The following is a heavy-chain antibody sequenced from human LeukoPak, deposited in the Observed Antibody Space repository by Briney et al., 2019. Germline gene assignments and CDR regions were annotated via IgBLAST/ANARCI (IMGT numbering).Heavy chain of an antibody. CDR1: GGSLISYY. Sequence: SETLSLTCTVSGGSLISYYWSWIRQSPGKGLEWIGYIHSSGKTNYNPSFKSRVTISVDTSKNQFSLNVNSMAAADTGVYYCTRSFPGIVGAADFWGQGTLVTVSS. CDR2: IHSSGKT. D-gene: IGHD1-26*01. J-gene: IGHJ4*02. V-gene: IGHV4-59*01. CDR3: TRSFPGIVGAADF.